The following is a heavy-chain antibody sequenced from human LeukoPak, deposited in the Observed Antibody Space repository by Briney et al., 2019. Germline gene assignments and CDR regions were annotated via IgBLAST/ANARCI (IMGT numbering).Heavy chain of an antibody. CDR2: IYTSGST. CDR1: GGSISSYY. D-gene: IGHD3-16*01. J-gene: IGHJ4*02. CDR3: ARTLYIASAPGGFDY. V-gene: IGHV4-4*07. Sequence: SETLSLTCTVSGGSISSYYWSWIRQPAGKGLEWIGRIYTSGSTNYNPSLKSRVTMSVDTSKNQFSLKLSSVTAADTAAYYCARTLYIASAPGGFDYWGQGTLVTVSS.